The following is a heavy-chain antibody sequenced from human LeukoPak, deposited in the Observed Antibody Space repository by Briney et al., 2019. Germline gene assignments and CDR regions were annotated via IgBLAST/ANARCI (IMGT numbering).Heavy chain of an antibody. J-gene: IGHJ4*02. V-gene: IGHV4-59*12. D-gene: IGHD6-6*01. CDR3: ARDKGTSYLSSFDY. CDR2: IYYSGST. CDR1: GGSISSYY. Sequence: SETLSLTCTVSGGSISSYYWSWIRQPPGKGLEWIGYIYYSGSTNYNPSLKSRVTISVDKSKNQFSLKLSSVTAADTAVYYCARDKGTSYLSSFDYWGQGTLVTVSS.